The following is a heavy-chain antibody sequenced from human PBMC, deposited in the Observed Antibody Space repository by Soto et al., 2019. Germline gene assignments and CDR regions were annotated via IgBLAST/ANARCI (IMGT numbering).Heavy chain of an antibody. Sequence: NPSETLSLTCTASGGSISSYYGSLIRQPPGKGLEWIGYIYYSGSTNYNPSLKSRVTISVDTSKNQFSLKLSSVTAADTAVYYCARDPDSSGWFDPWGQGTLVTVSS. J-gene: IGHJ5*02. V-gene: IGHV4-59*01. CDR3: ARDPDSSGWFDP. CDR2: IYYSGST. D-gene: IGHD6-19*01. CDR1: GGSISSYY.